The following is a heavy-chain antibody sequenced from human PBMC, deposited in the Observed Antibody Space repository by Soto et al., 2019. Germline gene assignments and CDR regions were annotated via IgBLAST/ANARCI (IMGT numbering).Heavy chain of an antibody. D-gene: IGHD6-19*01. CDR2: ITPIFGTA. Sequence: QVQLVQSGAEVKKPGSSVKVSCKASGGTFTNYAISWVRQAPGQGLEWMGGITPIFGTANYAQKFQGRVTMTXXEXMXIAYMELNRLRSEDTAVYYCAQTLGLAVAGPGRFDLWGRGTLVTVSS. V-gene: IGHV1-69*05. J-gene: IGHJ2*01. CDR3: AQTLGLAVAGPGRFDL. CDR1: GGTFTNYA.